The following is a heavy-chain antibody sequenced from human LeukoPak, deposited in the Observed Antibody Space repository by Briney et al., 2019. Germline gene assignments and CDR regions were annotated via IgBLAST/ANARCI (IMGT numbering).Heavy chain of an antibody. V-gene: IGHV4-39*07. CDR2: ISYTGNS. J-gene: IGHJ3*02. CDR1: GGSITSRHY. D-gene: IGHD5-24*01. CDR3: ARGRDGYSNDAFDI. Sequence: SETLSLTCTVSGGSITSRHYWGWIRQPPGKGLEWIGRISYTGNSYYNPSLKSRVTMSVDTTRNQFSLKLSSVTAVDTAVYYCARGRDGYSNDAFDIWGQGTMVTVSS.